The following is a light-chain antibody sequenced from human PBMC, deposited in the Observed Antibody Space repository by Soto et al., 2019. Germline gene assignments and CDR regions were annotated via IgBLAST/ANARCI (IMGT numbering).Light chain of an antibody. J-gene: IGKJ1*01. CDR1: QSMSSY. CDR2: AAS. V-gene: IGKV1-39*01. Sequence: DIQMTQSPSSRSASVGDRVTVTCRASQSMSSYLNWYQQKPGKAPKLLIYAASSLQSGVPSRFSGSGSGTDFTLTISSLQPEDFATYYCHQSYSTPPWTFGQGTKVEIK. CDR3: HQSYSTPPWT.